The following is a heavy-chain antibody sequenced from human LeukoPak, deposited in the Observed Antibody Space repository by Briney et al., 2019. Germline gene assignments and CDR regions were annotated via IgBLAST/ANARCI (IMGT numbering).Heavy chain of an antibody. Sequence: GGSLRLSCAASGFTFSSYEMNWVRQAPGKGLERVSYISSSGSTIYYADSVKGRFTISRDNAKNSLYLQMNSLRAGDTAVYYCAREGGITMVRGVIIGAFDIWGQGTMVTVSS. D-gene: IGHD3-10*01. CDR1: GFTFSSYE. CDR2: ISSSGSTI. V-gene: IGHV3-48*03. J-gene: IGHJ3*02. CDR3: AREGGITMVRGVIIGAFDI.